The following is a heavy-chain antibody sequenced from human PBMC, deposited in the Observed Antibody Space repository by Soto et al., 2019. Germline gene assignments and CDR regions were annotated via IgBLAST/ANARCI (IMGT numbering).Heavy chain of an antibody. J-gene: IGHJ4*02. CDR2: INYSGTT. D-gene: IGHD3-22*01. V-gene: IGHV4-39*01. CDR1: DGSMNSDSYY. Sequence: SETLSLTCSVSDGSMNSDSYYWGWIRQPPGKGLEWIGVINYSGTTFHNVSLKSRVTMSVESSMNQLSLKLTSVTAADTAVYYGERLGGYVSVGYYYLWDSWGQGTLVTVSS. CDR3: ERLGGYVSVGYYYLWDS.